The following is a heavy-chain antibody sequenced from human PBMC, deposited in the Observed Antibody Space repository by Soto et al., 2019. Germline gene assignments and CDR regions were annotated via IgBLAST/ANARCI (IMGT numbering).Heavy chain of an antibody. V-gene: IGHV1-69*05. CDR3: ATSTIDTSTWKQYFYGMDV. Sequence: ASVKVSCKASGGTFSSYAISWVRQAPGQGLEWMGGINASNGTTNYAQKFQGRVTITRDASASTAYMELSSLRSQDTAVYYCATSTIDTSTWKQYFYGMDVWGQGSTVTVSS. CDR1: GGTFSSYA. J-gene: IGHJ6*02. D-gene: IGHD6-13*01. CDR2: INASNGTT.